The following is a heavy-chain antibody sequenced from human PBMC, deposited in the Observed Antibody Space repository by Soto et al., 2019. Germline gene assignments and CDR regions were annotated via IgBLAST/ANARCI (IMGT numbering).Heavy chain of an antibody. D-gene: IGHD1-1*01. Sequence: GESLKISCKGSGYSFTSYWIGWVRQMPGKGLEWMGIIYPGDSDTRYSPSFQGQVTISADKSISTAYLQWSSLKASDTAMYYWARRREEPPGDNYYYYYYMDVWGKGTTVTVSS. CDR1: GYSFTSYW. V-gene: IGHV5-51*01. J-gene: IGHJ6*03. CDR2: IYPGDSDT. CDR3: ARRREEPPGDNYYYYYYMDV.